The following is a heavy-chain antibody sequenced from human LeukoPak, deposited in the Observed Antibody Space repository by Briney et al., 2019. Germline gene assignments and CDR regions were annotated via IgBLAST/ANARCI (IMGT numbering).Heavy chain of an antibody. CDR2: IYYIWST. Sequence: KGLEWIGYIYYIWSTNYTPSLTSRVTISVDTSKNQFSLKLSSVTAADTAVYYCARAKDFDYWGQGTLVTVSS. V-gene: IGHV4-59*01. J-gene: IGHJ4*02. CDR3: ARAKDFDY.